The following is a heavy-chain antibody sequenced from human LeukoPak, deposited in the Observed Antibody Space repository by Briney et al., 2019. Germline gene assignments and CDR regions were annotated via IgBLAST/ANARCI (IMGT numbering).Heavy chain of an antibody. J-gene: IGHJ4*02. V-gene: IGHV3-21*01. CDR2: ISSSSSYI. D-gene: IGHD1-26*01. Sequence: GGSLRLSCAASGFTFSSYSMNWVRQAPGKGLEWVSSISSSSSYIHYADSVKGRFTISRDNAKNSLYLQMNSLRAEDTAVYYCARDKIVGATHFDYWGQGTLVTVSS. CDR3: ARDKIVGATHFDY. CDR1: GFTFSSYS.